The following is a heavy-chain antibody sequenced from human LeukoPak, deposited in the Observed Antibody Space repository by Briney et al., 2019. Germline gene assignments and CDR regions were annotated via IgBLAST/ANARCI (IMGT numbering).Heavy chain of an antibody. V-gene: IGHV4-31*03. D-gene: IGHD1-26*01. CDR1: GGSISSGGYY. CDR2: IYYSGST. CDR3: ARVAYGSLDY. Sequence: SETLSLTCTVSGGSISSGGYYWSWIRQHPGKGLEWIGYIYYSGSTYYNPSLKSRVTISVDTSKNQFSLKLSSVTAADTAVYYRARVAYGSLDYWGQGTLVTVSS. J-gene: IGHJ4*02.